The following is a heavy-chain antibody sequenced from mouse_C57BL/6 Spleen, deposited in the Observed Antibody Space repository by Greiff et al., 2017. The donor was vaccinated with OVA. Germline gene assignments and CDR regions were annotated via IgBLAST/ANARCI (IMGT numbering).Heavy chain of an antibody. V-gene: IGHV1-82*01. Sequence: VKLQESGPELVKPGASVKISCKASGYAFSSSWMNWVKQRPGKGLEWIGRIYPGDGDTNYNGKFKGKATLTADKSSSTAYMQLSSLTSEDAAVYFCARLVPDYAMDYWGQGTSVTVSS. CDR3: ARLVPDYAMDY. CDR1: GYAFSSSW. J-gene: IGHJ4*01. CDR2: IYPGDGDT. D-gene: IGHD1-1*02.